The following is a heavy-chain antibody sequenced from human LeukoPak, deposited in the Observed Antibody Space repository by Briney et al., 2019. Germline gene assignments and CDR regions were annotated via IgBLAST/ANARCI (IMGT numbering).Heavy chain of an antibody. CDR1: GFTPSSYW. V-gene: IGHV3-7*01. CDR3: ARGGNSPVY. Sequence: GGSLRLSCAASGFTPSSYWMSWVRQAPGKGLEWVANIKQDGSEKYYVDSVKGRFIISRDNAKNSLYLQMNSLRAEDTAVYYCARGGNSPVYWGQGTLVTVSS. CDR2: IKQDGSEK. J-gene: IGHJ4*02. D-gene: IGHD5-18*01.